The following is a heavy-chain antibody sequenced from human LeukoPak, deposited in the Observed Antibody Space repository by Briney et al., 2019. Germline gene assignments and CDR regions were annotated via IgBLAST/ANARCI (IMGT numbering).Heavy chain of an antibody. D-gene: IGHD2-15*01. CDR2: VYYDGST. J-gene: IGHJ4*02. Sequence: PSETLSLTCTVSGDSITSYHWTWIRQSPGRGPEWIGYVYYDGSTQYNPSLKSRVTISLDTSSKQFSLKLTSVTAADTAIYYCATYTRRCSGGTCYSIDYWGQGTLVTVSS. CDR1: GDSITSYH. V-gene: IGHV4-59*08. CDR3: ATYTRRCSGGTCYSIDY.